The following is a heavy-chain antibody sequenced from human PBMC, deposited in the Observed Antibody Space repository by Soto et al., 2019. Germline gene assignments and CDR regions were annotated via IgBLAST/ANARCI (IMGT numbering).Heavy chain of an antibody. J-gene: IGHJ6*03. CDR1: GFNFSDYY. D-gene: IGHD2-15*01. CDR3: AREGKAPLCSGGSCYPSAYYNYMDV. Sequence: GASLTLSCAASGFNFSDYYMSWIRQAPGKGLEWVSHISSSGSTIYYADSVKGRFTISRDNAKNSLYLQMNRRRAGDTAVYYCAREGKAPLCSGGSCYPSAYYNYMDVRRKGTTVTVCS. V-gene: IGHV3-11*01. CDR2: ISSSGSTI.